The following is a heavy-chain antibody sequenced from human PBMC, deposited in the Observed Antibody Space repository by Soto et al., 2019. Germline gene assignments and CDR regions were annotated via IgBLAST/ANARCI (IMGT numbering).Heavy chain of an antibody. CDR1: GFTFDDYA. V-gene: IGHV3-9*01. Sequence: EVQLVESWGGVVQPGRSLRLSCAASGFTFDDYAMHWVRQAPGKGLEWVSGISWNSGSIGYADSVKGRFTISRDNAKNSLYLQMNSLRDEDTALYYCAKAGFWSGYYSLVDYWGQGTLVTVSS. D-gene: IGHD3-3*01. J-gene: IGHJ4*02. CDR3: AKAGFWSGYYSLVDY. CDR2: ISWNSGSI.